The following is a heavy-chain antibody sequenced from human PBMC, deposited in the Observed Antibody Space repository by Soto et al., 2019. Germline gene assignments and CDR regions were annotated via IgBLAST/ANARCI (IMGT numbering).Heavy chain of an antibody. CDR3: ARHGVGDILTGEPDY. V-gene: IGHV5-51*01. D-gene: IGHD3-9*01. CDR2: IYPDESDT. J-gene: IGHJ4*02. CDR1: GYSFTKYW. Sequence: PGVSLKISCKGSGYSFTKYWIGWVRQMPGKGLEWMAIIYPDESDTRYSPSFQGQVTISADKSISTAYLQWSSLKASDTAMYYCARHGVGDILTGEPDYWGQGTLVTVSS.